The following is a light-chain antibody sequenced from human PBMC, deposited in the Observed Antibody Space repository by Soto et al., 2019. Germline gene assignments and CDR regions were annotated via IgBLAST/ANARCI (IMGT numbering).Light chain of an antibody. Sequence: EIVMTQSPATLSVSPGGRATLSCRASQSISDTLAWYQQKPGQAPRLLIYGASTRAPGFPARFSGSGSGTDFTLTISGLQSEDSAVYFCQQYNNWPFSFGQGTRLEIK. CDR3: QQYNNWPFS. CDR2: GAS. CDR1: QSISDT. V-gene: IGKV3-15*01. J-gene: IGKJ5*01.